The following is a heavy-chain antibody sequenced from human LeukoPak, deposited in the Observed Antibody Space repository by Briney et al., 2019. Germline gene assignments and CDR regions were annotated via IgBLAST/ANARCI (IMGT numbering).Heavy chain of an antibody. CDR3: ARDWDYYDSSGYYY. CDR1: GYTFTSYG. J-gene: IGHJ4*02. V-gene: IGHV1-18*01. Sequence: GASVKVPCKASGYTFTSYGISWVRQAPGQGLEWMGWISAYNGNTNYAQKLQGRVTMTTDTSTSTAYMELRSLRSEDTAVYYCARDWDYYDSSGYYYWDQGTLVTVSS. D-gene: IGHD3-22*01. CDR2: ISAYNGNT.